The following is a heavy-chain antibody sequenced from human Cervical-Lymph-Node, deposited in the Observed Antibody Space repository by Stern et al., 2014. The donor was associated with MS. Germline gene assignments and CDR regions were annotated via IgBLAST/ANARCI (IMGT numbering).Heavy chain of an antibody. CDR3: ARSGGVHGGASFES. D-gene: IGHD3-16*01. Sequence: QVQLQESGPGLVKPSETLSLTCTVSGDSIDPYYWSWIRQPPGKGLEWIGFIHFGGSTNYSPSLRRRATISVDRSKNRFFLNLPSLTAADTAVYYCARSGGVHGGASFESWGQGTLVTVSS. J-gene: IGHJ4*02. CDR2: IHFGGST. V-gene: IGHV4-59*08. CDR1: GDSIDPYY.